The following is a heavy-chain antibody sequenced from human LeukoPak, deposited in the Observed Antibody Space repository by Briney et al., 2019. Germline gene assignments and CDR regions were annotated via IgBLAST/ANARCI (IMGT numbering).Heavy chain of an antibody. Sequence: PGGSLRLSCAASGFTFSNYWMHWVRQAPGKGLVWVSRINTEGTTTSYADSVEGRFTISRDNAKNTLYLRMNSLRSEDTAMYYCARSQAHSNFDHWGQGTLVTVSS. CDR3: ARSQAHSNFDH. J-gene: IGHJ4*02. CDR2: INTEGTTT. CDR1: GFTFSNYW. V-gene: IGHV3-74*01.